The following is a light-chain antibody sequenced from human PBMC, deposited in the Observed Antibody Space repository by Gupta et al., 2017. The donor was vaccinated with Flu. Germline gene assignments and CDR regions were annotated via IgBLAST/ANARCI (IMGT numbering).Light chain of an antibody. J-gene: IGLJ3*02. CDR3: QVWDSSSDHPV. CDR1: NIGSKS. Sequence: SYVLTPPPSVSVAPGQTARITWGGNNIGSKSVHWYQQKPGPAPVLFVYDDSYRPSAIPERFSGANSGNTATLTITRVEAGDEADYYCQVWDSSSDHPVFGGGTKLTVL. V-gene: IGLV3-21*02. CDR2: DDS.